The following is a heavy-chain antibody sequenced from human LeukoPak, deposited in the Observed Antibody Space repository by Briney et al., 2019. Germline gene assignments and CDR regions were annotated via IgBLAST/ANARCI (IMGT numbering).Heavy chain of an antibody. V-gene: IGHV1-2*02. D-gene: IGHD3-16*02. CDR1: GYTFTGYY. Sequence: GASVKVSCKASGYTFTGYYIHWVRQAPGQGLEWMGWINPDSGVTNYAQKFQGRVTMTRDTSISTAYMELSRLRSDDTAVYYCARLHVIDAFDIWGQGTMVTVSS. CDR3: ARLHVIDAFDI. CDR2: INPDSGVT. J-gene: IGHJ3*02.